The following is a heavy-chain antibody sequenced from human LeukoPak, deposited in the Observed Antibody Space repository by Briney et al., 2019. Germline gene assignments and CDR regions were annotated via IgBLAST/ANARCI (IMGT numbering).Heavy chain of an antibody. D-gene: IGHD3-9*01. V-gene: IGHV3-74*01. CDR1: GFTFSSDW. CDR3: ARYLHAFGLDV. CDR2: ISSDERVI. J-gene: IGHJ6*04. Sequence: GGSLRLSCEEPGFTFSSDWMCWGRQGPGKGVGRVSHISSDERVIRYADSVKGRFTISRDKAKNTLYLQMNSLRAEDTGVYYCARYLHAFGLDVWGKGTTVTVS.